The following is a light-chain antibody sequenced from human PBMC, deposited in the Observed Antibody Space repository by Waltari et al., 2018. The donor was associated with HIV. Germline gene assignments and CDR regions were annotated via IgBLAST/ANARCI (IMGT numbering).Light chain of an antibody. J-gene: IGLJ3*02. V-gene: IGLV1-44*01. Sequence: QSVVTQPPSASGTPGQRVSMSCSGSASNIGRNTVNWYQHLPQTAPKLLIYNNDERPSGVPDRFSASKTGTSASLYISGLQSEDEADYYCATWDDGLSGWVFGGGTKLTVL. CDR3: ATWDDGLSGWV. CDR2: NND. CDR1: ASNIGRNT.